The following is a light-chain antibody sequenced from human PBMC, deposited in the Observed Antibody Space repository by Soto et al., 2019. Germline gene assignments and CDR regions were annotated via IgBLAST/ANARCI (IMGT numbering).Light chain of an antibody. CDR3: GSYTTSSPCV. V-gene: IGLV2-14*01. CDR1: NSDIGGYNF. CDR2: EVT. Sequence: QSALTQPASVSGSPGQSITISCTGTNSDIGGYNFVSWYQQHPGTAPKLMIYEVTNRPSGVSNRFSGSKSGNTASLTISGLQAEDEADYYCGSYTTSSPCVFGTGTKRTVL. J-gene: IGLJ1*01.